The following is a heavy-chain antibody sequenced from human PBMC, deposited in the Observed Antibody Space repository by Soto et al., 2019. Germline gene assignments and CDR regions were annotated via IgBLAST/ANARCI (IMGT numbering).Heavy chain of an antibody. Sequence: GGSLRLSCAASGFTFSSYAMSWVRQAPGKGLEWVSAISGSGGSTYYADSVKGRFTISRDNSKNTLYLQMNSLRAEDTAVYYCAKEPTTIFGVVKASVFDYWGQGTLVNDSS. V-gene: IGHV3-23*01. CDR1: GFTFSSYA. D-gene: IGHD3-3*01. CDR3: AKEPTTIFGVVKASVFDY. J-gene: IGHJ4*02. CDR2: ISGSGGST.